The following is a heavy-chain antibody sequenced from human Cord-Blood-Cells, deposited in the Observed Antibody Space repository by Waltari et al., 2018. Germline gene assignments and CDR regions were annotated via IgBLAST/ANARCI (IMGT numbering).Heavy chain of an antibody. V-gene: IGHV3-30*04. Sequence: QVQLVESGGGVVQPGRSLRLSCAASGFTFSSYAMHWVRQAPGKGLEGVAVISNDGSNKYYADSVKGRFTISRDNSKNTLYLQMNSLRAEDTAVYYCARDSVRILTGSGADYWGQGTLVTVSS. CDR2: ISNDGSNK. CDR3: ARDSVRILTGSGADY. D-gene: IGHD3-9*01. CDR1: GFTFSSYA. J-gene: IGHJ4*02.